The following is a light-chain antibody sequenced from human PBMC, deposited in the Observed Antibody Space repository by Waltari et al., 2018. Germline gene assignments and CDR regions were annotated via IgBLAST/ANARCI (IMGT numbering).Light chain of an antibody. CDR2: GTS. V-gene: IGKV3-20*01. J-gene: IGKJ1*01. CDR1: QSVSRA. CDR3: QHYVRLPAT. Sequence: PGERATLSCRASQSVSRALAWYQQKPGQAPRLLIYGTSNRATGIPDRFSCSGSGTDFSLTISRLEPEDVAVYFCQHYVRLPATFG.